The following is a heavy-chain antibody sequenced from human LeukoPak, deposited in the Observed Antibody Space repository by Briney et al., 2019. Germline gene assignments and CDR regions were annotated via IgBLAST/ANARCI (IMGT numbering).Heavy chain of an antibody. Sequence: SETLSLTCAVYGGSFSGYYWSWIRQPPGKGLEWIGEINHSGSTNYNPSLKSRVTISVDTSKNQFSLKLSSVTAADTAVYYCARHDPRGEPARLGFFDYWGQGTLVTVSS. CDR3: ARHDPRGEPARLGFFDY. CDR1: GGSFSGYY. J-gene: IGHJ4*02. D-gene: IGHD6-6*01. V-gene: IGHV4-34*01. CDR2: INHSGST.